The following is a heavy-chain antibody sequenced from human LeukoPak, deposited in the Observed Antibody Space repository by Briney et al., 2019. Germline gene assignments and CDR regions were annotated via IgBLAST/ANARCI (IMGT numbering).Heavy chain of an antibody. D-gene: IGHD3-16*01. V-gene: IGHV3-23*01. CDR1: GFTVSSNY. CDR2: LGSTGGST. J-gene: IGHJ4*02. CDR3: AKDLSVWGTPSPLYY. Sequence: GGSLRLSCAASGFTVSSNYMSWVRQAPGKGLEWVSALGSTGGSTYYADSLKGRFTISRDNSKNTLYLQMNSLRAEDTAVYYCAKDLSVWGTPSPLYYWGQETLVTVSS.